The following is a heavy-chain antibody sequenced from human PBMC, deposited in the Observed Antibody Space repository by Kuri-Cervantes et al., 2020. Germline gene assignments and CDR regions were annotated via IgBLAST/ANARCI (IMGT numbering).Heavy chain of an antibody. Sequence: ASVKVSCKASGYTFTSYCISWVRQAPGQGLEWMGWMNPNSGNTGYAQKFQGRVTMTRNTSISTAYMELSSLRSDDTAVYYCAREGYSSSWYSALHFDYWGQGTLVTVSS. CDR3: AREGYSSSWYSALHFDY. J-gene: IGHJ4*02. V-gene: IGHV1-8*02. CDR1: GYTFTSYC. CDR2: MNPNSGNT. D-gene: IGHD6-13*01.